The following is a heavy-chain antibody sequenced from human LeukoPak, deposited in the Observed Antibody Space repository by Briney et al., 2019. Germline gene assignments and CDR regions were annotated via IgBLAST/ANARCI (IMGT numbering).Heavy chain of an antibody. CDR1: GFTFSGYA. D-gene: IGHD2-21*02. J-gene: IGHJ6*02. Sequence: GGSLRLSCAASGFTFSGYAMSWVRQAPGKGLEWVSDISISGGTTNYADSVKGRFTISRDNSRNTLYLQMNSLRAEDTAVYYCARDQNSVVETATHGLDVWGQGTTVTVSS. CDR2: ISISGGTT. V-gene: IGHV3-23*01. CDR3: ARDQNSVVETATHGLDV.